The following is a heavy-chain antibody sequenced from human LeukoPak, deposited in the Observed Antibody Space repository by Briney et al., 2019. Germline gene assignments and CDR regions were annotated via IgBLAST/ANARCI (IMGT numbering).Heavy chain of an antibody. CDR1: GGSISSGGDY. J-gene: IGHJ5*02. CDR2: IYHSGYT. Sequence: SETLSLTCTVSGGSISSGGDYWSWIRQPPGKGLEWIGYIYHSGYTYYNPSLRSRVTISLDRSKNQFSLKVTSVTAADTAVYYCARSRSPINWFDPWGQGTLVTVSS. CDR3: ARSRSPINWFDP. D-gene: IGHD3-10*01. V-gene: IGHV4-30-2*01.